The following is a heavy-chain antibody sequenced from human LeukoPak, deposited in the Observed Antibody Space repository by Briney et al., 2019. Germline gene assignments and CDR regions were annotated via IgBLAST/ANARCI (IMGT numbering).Heavy chain of an antibody. CDR3: AKGPTSIWGSYRFDY. D-gene: IGHD3-16*02. Sequence: PGRSLRLSCAASGFTFSSYGMHWVRQAPGKGLEWVAVVSFDGNNKYYANSVKGRFTISRDYSKNTLYLQMNSLRAEDTAVYYCAKGPTSIWGSYRFDYWGQGTLVTVSS. V-gene: IGHV3-30*18. J-gene: IGHJ4*02. CDR1: GFTFSSYG. CDR2: VSFDGNNK.